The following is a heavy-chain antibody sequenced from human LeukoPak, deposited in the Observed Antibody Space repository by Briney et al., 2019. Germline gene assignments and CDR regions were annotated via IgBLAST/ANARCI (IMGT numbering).Heavy chain of an antibody. D-gene: IGHD6-19*01. J-gene: IGHJ4*02. Sequence: GGSLRLSCVVSGITLSNYGMSWVRQAPGKGREWVSGISERGGSTNYADSVKGRFIISRDTSKNTVYLQMNSLRAEDTAVYYCAKAGIAVPATPEYCGQGTQVTVSS. V-gene: IGHV3-23*01. CDR1: GITLSNYG. CDR2: ISERGGST. CDR3: AKAGIAVPATPEY.